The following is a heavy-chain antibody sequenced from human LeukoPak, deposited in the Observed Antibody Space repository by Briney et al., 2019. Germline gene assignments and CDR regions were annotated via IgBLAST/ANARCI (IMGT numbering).Heavy chain of an antibody. D-gene: IGHD6-13*01. CDR1: GGSISSYY. CDR3: ARDLGSSWYGGVAFDI. J-gene: IGHJ3*02. CDR2: IYTSGST. V-gene: IGHV4-4*07. Sequence: SETLSLTCTVSGGSISSYYWSWIRQPAGKGLEWIGRIYTSGSTNYSPSLKSRVTMSVDTSKNQFSLKLSSVTAADTAVYYCARDLGSSWYGGVAFDIWGQGTMVTVSS.